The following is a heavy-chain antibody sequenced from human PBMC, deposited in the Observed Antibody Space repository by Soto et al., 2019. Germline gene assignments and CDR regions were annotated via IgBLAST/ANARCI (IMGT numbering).Heavy chain of an antibody. J-gene: IGHJ5*02. CDR2: ISSGSSYI. CDR3: ARGVHITGTTGP. V-gene: IGHV3-21*01. Sequence: APGKGLEWVSSISSGSSYIYYADSVKGRFTISRDNAKSSLHLQMNSLRAGDTAVYYCARGVHITGTTGPWGQGTLVTAPQ. D-gene: IGHD1-7*01.